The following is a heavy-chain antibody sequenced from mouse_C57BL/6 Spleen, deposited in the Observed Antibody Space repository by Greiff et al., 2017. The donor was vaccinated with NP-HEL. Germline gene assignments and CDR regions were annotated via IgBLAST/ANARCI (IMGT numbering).Heavy chain of an antibody. J-gene: IGHJ4*01. CDR1: GYTFTRYW. CDR3: ARWSYYAMDY. V-gene: IGHV1-72*01. Sequence: QVQLQQPGAELVKPGASVKLSCKASGYTFTRYWMHWVKQRPGRGLEGIGRIDPNSGGTKYNEKFKSKAKMTVDKPSSTAYMQLSSLTSEDSAVYYCARWSYYAMDYWGKGTSVTVSS. CDR2: IDPNSGGT.